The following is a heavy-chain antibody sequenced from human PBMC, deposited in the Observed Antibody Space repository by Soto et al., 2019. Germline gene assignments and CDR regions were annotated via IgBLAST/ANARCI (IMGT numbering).Heavy chain of an antibody. V-gene: IGHV3-49*03. CDR1: GFSFGDSA. Sequence: GGSLRLSCTASGFSFGDSAMSWFRQAPGKGLEWVGFIRSKAYSGTTEYAASVRGRFTISRDDSKSIAYLQMNSLKTEDTAVYYCTRRYSSGWYWFDPWGQGXLVTVYS. J-gene: IGHJ5*02. CDR2: IRSKAYSGTT. CDR3: TRRYSSGWYWFDP. D-gene: IGHD6-19*01.